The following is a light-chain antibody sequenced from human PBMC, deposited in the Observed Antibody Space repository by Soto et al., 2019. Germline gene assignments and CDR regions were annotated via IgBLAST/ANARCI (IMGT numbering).Light chain of an antibody. CDR1: SSNIGAGYD. CDR2: GNS. V-gene: IGLV1-40*01. Sequence: QSVLTQPPSVSGAPGQRVTISCTGSSSNIGAGYDVHWYQQLPGTAPKLLIYGNSNRPSGVPDRFSGCKSGTSASLAITGLQAEDEADYYCQSYDSSLSGHVFGTGTKVTVL. J-gene: IGLJ1*01. CDR3: QSYDSSLSGHV.